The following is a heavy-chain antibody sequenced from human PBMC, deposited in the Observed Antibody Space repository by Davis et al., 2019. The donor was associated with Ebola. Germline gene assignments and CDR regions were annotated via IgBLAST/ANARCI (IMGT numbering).Heavy chain of an antibody. CDR3: TSTSGRDDY. V-gene: IGHV3-23*01. Sequence: GGSLRLSCAASGFTFSSYAMSWVRQAPGKGLEWVSAISGSGGSTYYADSVKGRFTISRDDSKNTAYLQMNSLKTEDTAVYYCTSTSGRDDYWGQGTLVTVSS. CDR1: GFTFSSYA. CDR2: ISGSGGST. D-gene: IGHD2-2*01. J-gene: IGHJ4*02.